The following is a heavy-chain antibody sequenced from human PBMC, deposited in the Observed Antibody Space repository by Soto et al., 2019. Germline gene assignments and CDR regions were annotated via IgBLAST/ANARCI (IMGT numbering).Heavy chain of an antibody. J-gene: IGHJ4*02. CDR1: GFTFSSSY. CDR3: ARGGFNYAN. CDR2: ISSSGASM. V-gene: IGHV3-11*01. D-gene: IGHD5-18*01. Sequence: QVQLVQSGGGLVKPGGSVRLSCAASGFTFSSSYMSWIRQAPGKGLEGVSYISSSGASMYYADSVKGRFTISRDNANNSLYLQMNGLRAEDTAVYYCARGGFNYANWGQGTLVTVTS.